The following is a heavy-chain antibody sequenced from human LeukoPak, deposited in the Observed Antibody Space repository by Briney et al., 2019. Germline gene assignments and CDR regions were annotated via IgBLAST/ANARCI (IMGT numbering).Heavy chain of an antibody. Sequence: GGSLRLSCVASGFPFSSYWMTWVRQAPGKGLEWVANIKQDGSKKSYLDSVKGRFTISRDNAKNSLYLQMNSLRAEDTAIYYCTRVGYIDEGIDYWGQGTLVTVSS. CDR1: GFPFSSYW. CDR3: TRVGYIDEGIDY. J-gene: IGHJ4*02. D-gene: IGHD5-24*01. CDR2: IKQDGSKK. V-gene: IGHV3-7*04.